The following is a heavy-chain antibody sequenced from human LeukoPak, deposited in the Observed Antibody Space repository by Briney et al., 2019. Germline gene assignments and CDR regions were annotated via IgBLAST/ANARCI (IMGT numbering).Heavy chain of an antibody. CDR3: ARGSYSSSWSYFDY. V-gene: IGHV1-18*01. Sequence: VASVKVSCKASGYTFTSYGISWVRQAPGQGLEWMGWISAYNGNTNYAQKLQGRVTMTTDTSTSTAYMELRSLRSDDTAVYYCARGSYSSSWSYFDYWAREPWSPSPQ. CDR1: GYTFTSYG. D-gene: IGHD6-13*01. J-gene: IGHJ4*02. CDR2: ISAYNGNT.